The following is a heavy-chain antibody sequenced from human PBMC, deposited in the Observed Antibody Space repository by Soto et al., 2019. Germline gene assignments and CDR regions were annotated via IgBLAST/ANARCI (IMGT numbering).Heavy chain of an antibody. CDR1: GFTFTTYA. J-gene: IGHJ6*02. CDR3: AREEVSARKHYGMDV. CDR2: ISYDGSNK. D-gene: IGHD1-20*01. V-gene: IGHV3-30-3*01. Sequence: QVQLVESGGGVVQPGRSLRLSCAASGFTFTTYAMHWVRQAPGKGLEWVAIISYDGSNKYYADSVKGRFTISRDNSKNTLYLQMNSLRAEDTAVYYCAREEVSARKHYGMDVRGQGTTVTVSS.